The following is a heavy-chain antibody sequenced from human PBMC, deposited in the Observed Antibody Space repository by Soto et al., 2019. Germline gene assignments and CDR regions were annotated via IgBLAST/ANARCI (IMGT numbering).Heavy chain of an antibody. V-gene: IGHV4-38-2*01. Sequence: SEPRSLTGAVSGYSITRSSFWGWIRQPPGKGLQWIGSIHLGGTTYYDPSLKSRVNISLDTSRNEFSLRLTSVTAADKAMYYCARSAVCSGGSCYFDYWGQGTLVT. CDR1: GYSITRSSF. J-gene: IGHJ4*02. D-gene: IGHD2-15*01. CDR2: IHLGGTT. CDR3: ARSAVCSGGSCYFDY.